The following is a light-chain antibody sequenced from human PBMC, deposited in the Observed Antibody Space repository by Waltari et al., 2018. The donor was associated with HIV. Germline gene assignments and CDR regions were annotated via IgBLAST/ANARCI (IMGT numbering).Light chain of an antibody. J-gene: IGLJ2*01. CDR3: CSYAGSSIP. Sequence: QSALTQPASVSGSIGQSITISCTGTSSDVGSYNLVSWYQHNPGKAPRLIIYEVYKRPTWVCNLGSGSESGDTASLTVSGLQAEDEAYYDCCSYAGSSIPFGGGTKLTVL. CDR2: EVY. CDR1: SSDVGSYNL. V-gene: IGLV2-23*02.